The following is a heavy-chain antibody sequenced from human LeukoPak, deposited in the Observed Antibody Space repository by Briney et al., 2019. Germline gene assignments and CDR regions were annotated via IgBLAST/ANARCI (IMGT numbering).Heavy chain of an antibody. CDR2: IYTSGST. D-gene: IGHD2-2*01. CDR1: GGSISSGSYY. Sequence: SETLSLTCTVSGGSISSGSYYWRWIRQPAGKGLEWIGRIYTSGSTNYNPSLRSRVTISVDTSKNQFSLKLSSVTAADTAVYYCARDRPYCSSTSCYLYAYYYYMDVWGKGTTVTVSS. V-gene: IGHV4-61*02. J-gene: IGHJ6*03. CDR3: ARDRPYCSSTSCYLYAYYYYMDV.